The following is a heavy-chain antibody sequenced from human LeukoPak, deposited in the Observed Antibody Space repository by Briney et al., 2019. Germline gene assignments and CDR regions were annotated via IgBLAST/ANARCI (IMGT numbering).Heavy chain of an antibody. CDR1: GFTFSSYS. CDR3: ARDQIAAAVTSPSDY. D-gene: IGHD6-13*01. Sequence: PGGSLRLSCAASGFTFSSYSMNWVRQAPGKGLEWVSSISSSSTYIYYADSVKGRFTISRDNAKNSLYLQMNSLRAEDTAVYYCARDQIAAAVTSPSDYWGQGTLVTVSS. V-gene: IGHV3-21*01. J-gene: IGHJ4*02. CDR2: ISSSSTYI.